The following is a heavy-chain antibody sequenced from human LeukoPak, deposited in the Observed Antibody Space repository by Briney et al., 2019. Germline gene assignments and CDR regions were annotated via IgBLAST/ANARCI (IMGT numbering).Heavy chain of an antibody. J-gene: IGHJ6*03. CDR2: IRYDGNLQ. V-gene: IGHV3-30*02. Sequence: GGSLRLPREVSGFSFSHHGMHWVRQAPGKGLEWVAFIRYDGNLQHYADSVRGRFTISRDQSKHTLYVQMNSLRPEDTAVYYCARDGYYYGSGGFSDYMDVWGKGTAVTISS. CDR1: GFSFSHHG. CDR3: ARDGYYYGSGGFSDYMDV. D-gene: IGHD3-10*01.